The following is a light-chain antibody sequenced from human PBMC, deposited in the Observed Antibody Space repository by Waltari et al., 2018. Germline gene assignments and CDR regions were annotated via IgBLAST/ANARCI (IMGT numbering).Light chain of an antibody. CDR3: QKYNSAPWT. J-gene: IGKJ1*01. V-gene: IGKV1-27*01. CDR2: AAS. CDR1: QGLSNY. Sequence: DIQMTQSPSSLSASVGDRVTITCRASQGLSNYLAWYQQKPGEVPKLLIYAASTLQSGVPSRFSGRGSGTDFTLTISSLQPEDVATYYCQKYNSAPWTFGQGTKVEIK.